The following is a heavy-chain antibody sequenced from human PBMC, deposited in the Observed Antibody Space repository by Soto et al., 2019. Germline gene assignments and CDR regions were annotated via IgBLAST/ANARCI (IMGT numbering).Heavy chain of an antibody. CDR3: AKDRDYPRDYFHY. Sequence: PGGSLRLSCAASGFTLGRYGMSWVRQAPGKGPEWVSAVSPNGQGVYYADSVRGRFTISRDFSKNTVFLHMDSLRAEDTAVYYCAKDRDYPRDYFHYWGQGTLVTVSS. J-gene: IGHJ4*02. CDR2: VSPNGQGV. D-gene: IGHD3-10*01. CDR1: GFTLGRYG. V-gene: IGHV3-23*01.